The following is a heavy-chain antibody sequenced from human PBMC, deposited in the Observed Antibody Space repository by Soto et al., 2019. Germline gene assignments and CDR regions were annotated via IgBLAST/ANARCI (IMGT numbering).Heavy chain of an antibody. CDR1: GYTFTSYD. J-gene: IGHJ3*02. CDR2: MNPNSGNT. D-gene: IGHD4-17*01. Sequence: QVQLVQSGAEVKKPGASVKVSCKASGYTFTSYDIKWVRQATGQGLEWMGWMNPNSGNTGYAQKFQGRVTMTRNTSISTADMELSSLRSEDTAVYYCARGFTGDNLDAFDIWGQGTMVTVSS. V-gene: IGHV1-8*01. CDR3: ARGFTGDNLDAFDI.